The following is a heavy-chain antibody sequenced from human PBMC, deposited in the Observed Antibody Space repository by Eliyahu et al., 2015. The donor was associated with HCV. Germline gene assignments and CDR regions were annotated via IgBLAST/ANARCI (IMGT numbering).Heavy chain of an antibody. Sequence: EVQLVESGGGLVKPGGSLRLSCAASGFTFSNAWMXWVRQAPGKGLEWVGRIKSKTDGGTTDYAAPVKGRFTISRDDSKNTLYLQMNSLKTEDTAVYYCTSTYYYDSSGYYHGVYYFDYWGQGTLVTVSS. J-gene: IGHJ4*02. CDR2: IKSKTDGGTT. CDR3: TSTYYYDSSGYYHGVYYFDY. CDR1: GFTFSNAW. D-gene: IGHD3-22*01. V-gene: IGHV3-15*01.